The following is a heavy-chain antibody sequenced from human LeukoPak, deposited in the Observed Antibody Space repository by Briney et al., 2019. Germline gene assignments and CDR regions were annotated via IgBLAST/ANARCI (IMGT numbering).Heavy chain of an antibody. D-gene: IGHD3-9*01. CDR3: ARARTYYDILTGRRKDGFDI. CDR1: GGSFSGYY. V-gene: IGHV4-34*01. Sequence: SETLSLTCAVYGGSFSGYYWSWIRQPPGKGLEWIGEINHSGSTNYNPSLKSRVTISVDTSKNQFSLKLSSVTAADTAVYYCARARTYYDILTGRRKDGFDIWGQGTMVTVSS. J-gene: IGHJ3*02. CDR2: INHSGST.